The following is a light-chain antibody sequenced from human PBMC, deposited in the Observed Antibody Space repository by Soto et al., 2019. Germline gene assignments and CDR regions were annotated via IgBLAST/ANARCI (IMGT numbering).Light chain of an antibody. J-gene: IGLJ2*01. CDR1: SSNIGAGYD. V-gene: IGLV1-40*01. Sequence: QSVLTQPPSVSGAPGQRVTISCTGSSSNIGAGYDVHWYQQLPGTAPKLPIYGNSNRPSGVPDRFFGSKSGPSASLAITGLQAEDEADYYCQSYDSSLSGVVFGGGTKLTVL. CDR3: QSYDSSLSGVV. CDR2: GNS.